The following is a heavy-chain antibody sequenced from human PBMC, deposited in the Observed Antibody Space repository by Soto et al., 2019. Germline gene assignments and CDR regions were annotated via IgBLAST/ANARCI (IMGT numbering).Heavy chain of an antibody. CDR1: GGSFSNYY. J-gene: IGHJ5*02. Sequence: KPSETLSLTCTVSGGSFSNYYCTWIRQSAGRGMEWIGRIFINGNTNYNPSLQSRVTMSLDTSKTQCSLNLNTVTAADTAVYYCAREGDWFDPWGQGTLVTVSS. D-gene: IGHD3-16*01. V-gene: IGHV4-4*07. CDR2: IFINGNT. CDR3: AREGDWFDP.